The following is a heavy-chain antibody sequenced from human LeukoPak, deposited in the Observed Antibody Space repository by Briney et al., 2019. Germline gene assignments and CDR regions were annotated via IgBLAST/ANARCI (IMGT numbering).Heavy chain of an antibody. CDR2: IYTSGST. CDR3: ARDAPYSSGRNFDY. V-gene: IGHV4-4*07. CDR1: GGSISSYY. D-gene: IGHD6-19*01. Sequence: SETLSLTCTVSGGSISSYYWSWIRQPAGKGLEWIGRIYTSGSTNYNPSLKSRVTMSVDTSKNQFSLRLSSVTAADTAVYYCARDAPYSSGRNFDYWGQGTLVTISS. J-gene: IGHJ4*02.